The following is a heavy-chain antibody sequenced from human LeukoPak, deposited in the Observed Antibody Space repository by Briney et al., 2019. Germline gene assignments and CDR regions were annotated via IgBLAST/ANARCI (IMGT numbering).Heavy chain of an antibody. D-gene: IGHD6-13*01. J-gene: IGHJ3*02. Sequence: PGGSLGLSCEASGFTFSSYRMSWARQAPGKGLEWVADIKQGGSEKNYVDSVKGRFTISRDDAKNSLYLQMSSLRAEDTAVYYCARDPSSWFDYDAFDIWGQGTMVTVSS. V-gene: IGHV3-7*03. CDR1: GFTFSSYR. CDR2: IKQGGSEK. CDR3: ARDPSSWFDYDAFDI.